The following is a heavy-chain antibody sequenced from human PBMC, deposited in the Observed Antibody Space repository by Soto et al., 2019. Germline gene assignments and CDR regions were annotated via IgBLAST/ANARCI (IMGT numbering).Heavy chain of an antibody. V-gene: IGHV3-30*18. CDR3: AKDEGHYDFWSGYFYYYYYGMDV. D-gene: IGHD3-3*01. CDR2: ISYDGSNK. CDR1: GFTFSSYG. J-gene: IGHJ6*02. Sequence: PGGSLILSCAASGFTFSSYGMHWVRQAPGKGLEWVAVISYDGSNKYYADSVKGRFTISRDNSKNTLYLQMNSLRAEDTAVYYCAKDEGHYDFWSGYFYYYYYGMDVWGQGTTVTVSS.